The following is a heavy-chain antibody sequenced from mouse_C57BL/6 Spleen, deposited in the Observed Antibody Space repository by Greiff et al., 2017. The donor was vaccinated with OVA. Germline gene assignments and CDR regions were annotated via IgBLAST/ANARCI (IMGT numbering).Heavy chain of an antibody. CDR2: IDPSDSET. Sequence: QVQLQQPGAELVRPGSSVKLSCKASGYTFTSYWMHWVKQRPIQGLEWIGNIDPSDSETHYNQKFKDKATLTVDRSSSTAYMQLSSLTSEDSAVYYCARGDTTVVAYYFDYWGQGTTLTVSS. V-gene: IGHV1-52*01. D-gene: IGHD1-1*01. J-gene: IGHJ2*01. CDR1: GYTFTSYW. CDR3: ARGDTTVVAYYFDY.